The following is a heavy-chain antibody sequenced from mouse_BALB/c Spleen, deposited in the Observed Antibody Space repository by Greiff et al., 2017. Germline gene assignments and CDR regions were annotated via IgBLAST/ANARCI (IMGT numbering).Heavy chain of an antibody. J-gene: IGHJ1*01. CDR3: TREGYYGSSWYFDG. CDR2: INPSNGGT. V-gene: IGHV1S81*02. Sequence: QVQLQQPGAELVKPGASVKLSCKASGYTFTSYYMYWVKQRPGQGLEWIGGINPSNGGTNFNEKFKSKATLTVDKSSSTAYRQLSSLTSEDSAVYYCTREGYYGSSWYFDGWGAGTTVTVSA. CDR1: GYTFTSYY. D-gene: IGHD1-1*01.